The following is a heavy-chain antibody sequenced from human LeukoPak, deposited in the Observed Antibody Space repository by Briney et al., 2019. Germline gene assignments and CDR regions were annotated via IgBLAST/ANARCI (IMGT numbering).Heavy chain of an antibody. CDR3: AREGYSSGWFPFDY. CDR1: GFTFSSYS. Sequence: PGXXXXLSCAGSGFTFSSYSMNWVRQAPGKGLEWVSYIISSSSTIYYADSVKGRFTIYRDNAKNSLYLQMNSLRAEDTAVYYCAREGYSSGWFPFDYWGQGTLVTVSS. D-gene: IGHD6-19*01. J-gene: IGHJ4*02. CDR2: IISSSSTI. V-gene: IGHV3-48*01.